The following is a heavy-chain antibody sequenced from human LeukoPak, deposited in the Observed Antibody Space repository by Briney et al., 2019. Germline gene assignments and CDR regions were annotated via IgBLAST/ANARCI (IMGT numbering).Heavy chain of an antibody. J-gene: IGHJ4*02. CDR1: GDTFSSYA. D-gene: IGHD5-12*01. CDR3: ARRGYSGYGPEAYFDY. CDR2: IIPIFGTA. Sequence: VASVKVSCKASGDTFSSYAISWVRQAPGQGLEWMGRIIPIFGTANYAQKFQGRVTITADKSTSTAYMELSSLRSEDTAVYYCARRGYSGYGPEAYFDYWGQGTLVTVSS. V-gene: IGHV1-69*06.